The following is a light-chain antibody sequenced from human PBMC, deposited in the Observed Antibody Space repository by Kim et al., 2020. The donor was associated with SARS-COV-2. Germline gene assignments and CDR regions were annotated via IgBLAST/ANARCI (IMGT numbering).Light chain of an antibody. J-gene: IGLJ2*01. CDR2: EDN. CDR1: SGSIDSNY. Sequence: PVTISWPRSSGSIDSNYVAWYQPPPSSSPTTLIYEDNQRPSGVPERFSGSIDGASDSTSLTISGLKTEDEADYYCHSYDSLHPVVFGRGTQLTVL. CDR3: HSYDSLHPVV. V-gene: IGLV6-57*01.